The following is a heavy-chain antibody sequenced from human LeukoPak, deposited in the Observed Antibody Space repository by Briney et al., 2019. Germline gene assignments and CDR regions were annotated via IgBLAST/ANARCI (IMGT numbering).Heavy chain of an antibody. V-gene: IGHV1-2*02. Sequence: ASVKVSCKASGYTFTGYYMHWVRQAPGQGLEWMGWINPNSGGTNYAQKFQGRVTMTRDTSISTAYMELSRLRSDDTAVYYCARDRGGYDSSGYYSSYFDYWGQGTLVTVFS. CDR1: GYTFTGYY. CDR2: INPNSGGT. D-gene: IGHD3-22*01. CDR3: ARDRGGYDSSGYYSSYFDY. J-gene: IGHJ4*02.